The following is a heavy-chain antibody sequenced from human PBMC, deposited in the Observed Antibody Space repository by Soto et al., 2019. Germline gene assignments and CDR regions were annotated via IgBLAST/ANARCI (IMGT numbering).Heavy chain of an antibody. CDR1: GDSVSSNSVS. D-gene: IGHD6-6*01. CDR2: TFYRSKWYN. J-gene: IGHJ4*02. V-gene: IGHV6-1*01. CDR3: ARKTPSSMFDY. Sequence: KQSQTLSLTCAISGDSVSSNSVSWNWIRQSPSRGLEWLGRTFYRSKWYNDYAVSVRSRITINPDTSKNQFSLLLNSVTPDDTAVYFCARKTPSSMFDYWGQGSLVTVSS.